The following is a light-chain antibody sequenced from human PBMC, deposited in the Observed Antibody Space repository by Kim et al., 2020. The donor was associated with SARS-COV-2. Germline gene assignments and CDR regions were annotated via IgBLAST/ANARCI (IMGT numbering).Light chain of an antibody. J-gene: IGLJ2*01. V-gene: IGLV2-23*02. CDR1: SSDVGSYNL. Sequence: QSALTQPASVSGSPGQSITISCTGTSSDVGSYNLVSWYQQHPGKAPKLMIYEVSKRPSGVSNRFSGSKSGNTASLTISGLQAEEEADYYCCSYAGSSTYVVFGGGTQLTVL. CDR2: EVS. CDR3: CSYAGSSTYVV.